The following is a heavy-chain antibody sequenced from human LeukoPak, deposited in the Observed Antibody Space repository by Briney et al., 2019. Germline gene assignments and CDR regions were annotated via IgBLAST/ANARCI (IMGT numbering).Heavy chain of an antibody. Sequence: SVKVSCKASGGTFSSYAISWVRQAPGQGLEWMGRIIPIFGTANYAQKFQGRVTITADESTSTAYMELSSLRSEDTAVYYCARDRDEGLGGFLEYYWGQGTLVTVSS. J-gene: IGHJ4*02. CDR3: ARDRDEGLGGFLEYY. CDR2: IIPIFGTA. D-gene: IGHD3-3*01. V-gene: IGHV1-69*15. CDR1: GGTFSSYA.